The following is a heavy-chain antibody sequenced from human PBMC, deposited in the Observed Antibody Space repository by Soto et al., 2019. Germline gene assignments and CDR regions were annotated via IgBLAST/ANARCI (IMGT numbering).Heavy chain of an antibody. Sequence: ASVKVSCKASGYTFTSYYMHWVRQAPGQGLEWMGIINPSGGSTSYAQKFQGRVTMTRDTSTSTVYMELSSLRSEDTAVYYCARALYYDILTGYYSPSYYYYGMDVWGQGTTVTSP. CDR1: GYTFTSYY. J-gene: IGHJ6*02. CDR2: INPSGGST. CDR3: ARALYYDILTGYYSPSYYYYGMDV. D-gene: IGHD3-9*01. V-gene: IGHV1-46*01.